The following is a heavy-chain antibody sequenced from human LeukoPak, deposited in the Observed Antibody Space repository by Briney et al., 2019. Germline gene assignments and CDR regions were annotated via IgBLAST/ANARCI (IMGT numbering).Heavy chain of an antibody. CDR3: AREGSGSYLGYYYYMEV. CDR1: GVSISSYY. D-gene: IGHD3-10*01. Sequence: SETLSLTCTVSGVSISSYYYSWLRQPAGKGLEWVGRINTSGSTNYNPSLKSRVTISADKSKKHFSLRLTSVTAADTAVYYCAREGSGSYLGYYYYMEVWGTGTTVTVSS. V-gene: IGHV4-4*07. J-gene: IGHJ6*03. CDR2: INTSGST.